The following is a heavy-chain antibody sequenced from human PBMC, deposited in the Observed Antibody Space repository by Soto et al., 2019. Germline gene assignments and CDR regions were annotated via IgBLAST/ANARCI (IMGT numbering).Heavy chain of an antibody. CDR3: AHRPHPDYGDYGDF. CDR2: IYWNDDK. J-gene: IGHJ4*02. CDR1: GFSLSTTGVG. Sequence: QIILKESGPTLVKPTQTLTLTCTFSGFSLSTTGVGVGWIRQPPGKTLEWLALIYWNDDKRYSPSLKSRLTITKDTSKNQVVLTMTNMDPVDTATYXCAHRPHPDYGDYGDFWGQGTLVTVSS. V-gene: IGHV2-5*01. D-gene: IGHD4-17*01.